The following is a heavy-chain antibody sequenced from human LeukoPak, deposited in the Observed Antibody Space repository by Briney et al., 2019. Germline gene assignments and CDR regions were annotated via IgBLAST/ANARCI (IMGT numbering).Heavy chain of an antibody. CDR2: IYHSGST. V-gene: IGHV4-39*07. D-gene: IGHD4-11*01. Sequence: SSETLSLTCTVSGGSISSSSYYWGWIRQPPGKGLEWIGSIYHSGSTYYNPSLKSRVTISVDTSKNQFSLKLSSVTAADTAVYFCGRGPYSNNYFDPWGQGTLVTVSS. J-gene: IGHJ5*02. CDR3: GRGPYSNNYFDP. CDR1: GGSISSSSYY.